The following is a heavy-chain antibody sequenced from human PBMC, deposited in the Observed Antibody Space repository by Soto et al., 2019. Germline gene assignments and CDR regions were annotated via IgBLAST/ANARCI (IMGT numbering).Heavy chain of an antibody. V-gene: IGHV3-48*01. CDR3: ARDRGYTGYDFAY. CDR2: INHDSGTI. J-gene: IGHJ4*02. Sequence: EVQLVESGGGLVQPGGSLRLSCAASGFTFSRYAMNWVRQAPGKGLEWVSYINHDSGTIYYADSVKGRFTISRDNANNLLSLQMNSLRAVDTAVYYCARDRGYTGYDFAYWGQGTLVTVSS. CDR1: GFTFSRYA. D-gene: IGHD5-12*01.